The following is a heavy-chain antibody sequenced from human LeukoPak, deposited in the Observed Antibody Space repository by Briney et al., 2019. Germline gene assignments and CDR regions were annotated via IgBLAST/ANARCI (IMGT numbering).Heavy chain of an antibody. D-gene: IGHD1-26*01. Sequence: GGSLRLSCAVSGITLSNYGMSWGRQAPGKGLEWVAGLSGSGGGTNYADSVQGRFTISRDNSKNTLYLQMNSLRAEDTAVYYCAKKGSGSAYYFDYWGQGTLVTVSS. CDR1: GITLSNYG. V-gene: IGHV3-23*01. J-gene: IGHJ4*02. CDR3: AKKGSGSAYYFDY. CDR2: LSGSGGGT.